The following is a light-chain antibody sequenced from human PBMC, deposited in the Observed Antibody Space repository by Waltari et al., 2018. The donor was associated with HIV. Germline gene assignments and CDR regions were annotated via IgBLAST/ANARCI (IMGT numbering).Light chain of an antibody. V-gene: IGLV1-44*01. J-gene: IGLJ1*01. Sequence: QSVLTQPPPASGTPGQRVTIACSGSSPNVGSNHVNWYQQLPRTGPKLLVHSNNQRPSGIPARFSGSKSDTSASLAISGLQSEDEADYYCAAWDDSLNGYVFGAGTKVTVL. CDR1: SPNVGSNH. CDR3: AAWDDSLNGYV. CDR2: SNN.